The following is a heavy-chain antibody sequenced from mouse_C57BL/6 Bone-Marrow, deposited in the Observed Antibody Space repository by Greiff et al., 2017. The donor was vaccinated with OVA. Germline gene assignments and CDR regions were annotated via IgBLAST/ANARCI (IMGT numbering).Heavy chain of an antibody. D-gene: IGHD2-4*01. CDR3: ASIYYDYHWYFDV. Sequence: ESGPGLVKPSQSLSLTCSVTGYSITSGYYWNWIRQFPGNKLEWMGYISYDGSNNYNPSLKNRISITRDTSKNQFFLKLNSVTTEDTATYYCASIYYDYHWYFDVWGTGTTVTVSS. CDR1: GYSITSGYY. J-gene: IGHJ1*03. CDR2: ISYDGSN. V-gene: IGHV3-6*01.